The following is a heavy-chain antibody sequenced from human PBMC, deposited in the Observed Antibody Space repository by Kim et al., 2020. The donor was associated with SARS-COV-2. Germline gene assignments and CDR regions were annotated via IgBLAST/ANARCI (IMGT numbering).Heavy chain of an antibody. V-gene: IGHV1-69*13. CDR1: GGTFSSYA. J-gene: IGHJ6*02. CDR2: IIPIFGTA. CDR3: ARVGGPYYDFWSGYYDYGMDV. D-gene: IGHD3-3*01. Sequence: SVKVSCKASGGTFSSYAISWVRQAPGQGLEWMGGIIPIFGTANYAQKFQGRVTITADESTSTAYMELSSLRSEDTAVYYCARVGGPYYDFWSGYYDYGMDVWGQGTTVTVSS.